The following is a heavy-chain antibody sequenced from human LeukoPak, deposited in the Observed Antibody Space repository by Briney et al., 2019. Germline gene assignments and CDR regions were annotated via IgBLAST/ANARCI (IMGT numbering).Heavy chain of an antibody. J-gene: IGHJ6*04. V-gene: IGHV3-48*03. CDR1: GFTFSSYE. D-gene: IGHD3-10*02. CDR3: AELGITMIGGV. CDR2: ISSSGSII. Sequence: GGSLRLSCGVSGFTFSSYEMNWVRQAPGKGLEWVSYISSSGSIIYYADSVKGRFTISRDNAKNSLYLQMNSLRAEDTAVYYCAELGITMIGGVWGKGTTVTISS.